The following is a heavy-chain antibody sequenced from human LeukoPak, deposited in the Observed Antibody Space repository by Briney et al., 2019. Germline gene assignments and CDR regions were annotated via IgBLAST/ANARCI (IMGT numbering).Heavy chain of an antibody. D-gene: IGHD5-12*01. CDR2: IYYSGST. V-gene: IGHV4-39*01. J-gene: IGHJ4*02. CDR1: GGSISSSSYY. Sequence: SETLFLTCTVSGGSISSSSYYWGWIRQPPGKGLEWIGSIYYSGSTYYNPSLKSRVTISVDTSKNQFSLKLSSVTAADTAVYYCASLKRGYSGYDSVSRDYWGQGTLVTVSS. CDR3: ASLKRGYSGYDSVSRDY.